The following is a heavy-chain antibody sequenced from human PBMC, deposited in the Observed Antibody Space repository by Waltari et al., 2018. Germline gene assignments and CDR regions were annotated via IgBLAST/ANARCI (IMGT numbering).Heavy chain of an antibody. CDR1: GGSISSSSYY. CDR2: DCCSGGT. D-gene: IGHD6-13*01. CDR3: VRRSSTWQIGAFDI. Sequence: QLQLQESGPGLVKPSETLSLTCTVSGGSISSSSYYWGWIRQPPGKGLEWIGGDCCSGGTNYNPSRKSEVTIALGTSEDQFSLKRSYVTAADTAVYYCVRRSSTWQIGAFDIWGQGTMVTVSS. J-gene: IGHJ3*02. V-gene: IGHV4-39*07.